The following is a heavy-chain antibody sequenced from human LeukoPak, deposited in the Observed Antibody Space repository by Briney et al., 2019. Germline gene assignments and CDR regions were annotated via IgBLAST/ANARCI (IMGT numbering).Heavy chain of an antibody. J-gene: IGHJ4*02. V-gene: IGHV3-74*01. CDR1: GFTFSSYW. D-gene: IGHD2-8*01. CDR3: ARGYCTNGVCYGYYFDY. CDR2: INSDGSST. Sequence: GGSLRLSCAASGFTFSSYWMHWVRQAPGKGLVWVSRINSDGSSTSYADSVKGRFTISRDNAKNTLYLQMNSLRAEDTAVYYCARGYCTNGVCYGYYFDYWGQGTLVTVSS.